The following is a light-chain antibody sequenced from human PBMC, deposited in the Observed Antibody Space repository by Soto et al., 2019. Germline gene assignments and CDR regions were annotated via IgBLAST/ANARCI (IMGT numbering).Light chain of an antibody. CDR3: QQRNVWPPIT. Sequence: EIVLTQSPATLSLSPGERATLSCRASQYVSSFLAWYQQKAGQAPRLLIYDASHRATGIPARFSGSGSGTEFTLTISSLEPEDFAVYYCQQRNVWPPITFGQGTRLEIK. J-gene: IGKJ5*01. V-gene: IGKV3-11*01. CDR1: QYVSSF. CDR2: DAS.